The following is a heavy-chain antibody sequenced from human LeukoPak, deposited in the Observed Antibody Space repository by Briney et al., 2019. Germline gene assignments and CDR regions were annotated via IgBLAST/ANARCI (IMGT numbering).Heavy chain of an antibody. Sequence: GGSLRLSCPASGFTPGSYWMTWVRPAQGKGREWEANIQKDGSEKNYVYSVKGRFTISRDNAKNSLYLQMNSLRAEDTAVYYCARDSGNSGYDVHDYWGQGTLVTVSS. CDR1: GFTPGSYW. CDR3: ARDSGNSGYDVHDY. V-gene: IGHV3-7*01. D-gene: IGHD5-12*01. CDR2: IQKDGSEK. J-gene: IGHJ4*02.